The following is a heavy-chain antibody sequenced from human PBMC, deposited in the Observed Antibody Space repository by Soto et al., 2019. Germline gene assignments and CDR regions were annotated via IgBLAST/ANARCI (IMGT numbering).Heavy chain of an antibody. V-gene: IGHV1-18*01. J-gene: IGHJ6*02. CDR1: GYTFTTFG. CDR3: ARDVLNPFRWGSATPPNYNYYGMDV. D-gene: IGHD3-9*01. Sequence: QVQLLQSGAEVMKSGASVKVSCKASGYTFTTFGISWVRQAPGHGLEWMGWINTYHGNTNFADNFQGRVTLTTDTSTKTVHMELRSLTSDDTAVYYCARDVLNPFRWGSATPPNYNYYGMDVWGQGTTVSVSS. CDR2: INTYHGNT.